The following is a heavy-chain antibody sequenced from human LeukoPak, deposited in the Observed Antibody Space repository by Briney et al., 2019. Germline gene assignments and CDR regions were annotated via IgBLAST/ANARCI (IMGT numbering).Heavy chain of an antibody. Sequence: GGSLRLSCAASGFTFSSYVMSWVRQAPGKGLEWVSTISGSGGSTYYADSVKGRFTISRDNSKNTLYLQMNSLRAEDTAVYYCAKGGYTQIDYGMDVWGKGTTVIVSS. CDR1: GFTFSSYV. V-gene: IGHV3-23*01. CDR2: ISGSGGST. J-gene: IGHJ6*04. CDR3: AKGGYTQIDYGMDV. D-gene: IGHD5-18*01.